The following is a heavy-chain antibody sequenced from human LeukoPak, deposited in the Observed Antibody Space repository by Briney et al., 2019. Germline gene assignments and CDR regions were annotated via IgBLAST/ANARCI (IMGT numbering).Heavy chain of an antibody. Sequence: SQTFSLTCAISGDSFSSNSAAWNWIRQSPSRGLEWLGRTYYRSKWYNDYAVSVKSRITINPDTSKNQDSLQLRSVTPEDTAVYYCAGRYSGYDYWFDPWGQGTLVTVSS. D-gene: IGHD5-12*01. V-gene: IGHV6-1*01. CDR1: GDSFSSNSAA. CDR2: TYYRSKWYN. CDR3: AGRYSGYDYWFDP. J-gene: IGHJ5*02.